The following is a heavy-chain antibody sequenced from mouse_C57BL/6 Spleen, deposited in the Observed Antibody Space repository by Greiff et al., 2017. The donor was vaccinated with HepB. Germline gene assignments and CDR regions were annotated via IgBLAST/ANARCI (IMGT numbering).Heavy chain of an antibody. CDR1: GFTFSSYT. D-gene: IGHD2-4*01. J-gene: IGHJ3*01. CDR3: ARQGYDYDPWFAY. Sequence: EVKLVESGGGLVKPGGSLKLSCAASGFTFSSYTMSWVRQTPEKRLEWVATISGGGGNTYYPDSVKGRFTISRDNAKNTLYLQMSSLRSEDTALYYCARQGYDYDPWFAYWGQGTLVTVSA. CDR2: ISGGGGNT. V-gene: IGHV5-9*01.